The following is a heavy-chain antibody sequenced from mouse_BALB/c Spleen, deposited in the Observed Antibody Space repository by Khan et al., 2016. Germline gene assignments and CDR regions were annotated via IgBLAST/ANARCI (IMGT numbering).Heavy chain of an antibody. J-gene: IGHJ4*01. Sequence: EVQLQESGPSLVKPSQTLSLTCSVTGDSITSGYWNWIRKFSGNKLEYLGYIRYSGSTYYYPSLKNRVFITRDTSQNKFYLQLNYVITEDTATYSCATGYGFYWDYYAMDYWGQGTSVTVSS. CDR2: IRYSGST. D-gene: IGHD2-3*01. CDR3: ATGYGFYWDYYAMDY. CDR1: GDSITSGY. V-gene: IGHV3-8*02.